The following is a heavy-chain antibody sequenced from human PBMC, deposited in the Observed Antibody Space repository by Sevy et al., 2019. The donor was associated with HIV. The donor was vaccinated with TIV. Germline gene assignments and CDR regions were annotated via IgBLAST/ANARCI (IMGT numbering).Heavy chain of an antibody. D-gene: IGHD6-13*01. CDR3: ARARIAAAGTCWFDP. CDR2: IYYSGST. J-gene: IGHJ5*02. V-gene: IGHV4-30-4*01. Sequence: SETLSLTCTVSGGSISSGDYYWSWIRQPPGKGLEWIGYIYYSGSTYYNPSLKSRVTISVDTSKNKFSLKLSSVTAADTAVYYCARARIAAAGTCWFDPWGQGTLVTVSS. CDR1: GGSISSGDYY.